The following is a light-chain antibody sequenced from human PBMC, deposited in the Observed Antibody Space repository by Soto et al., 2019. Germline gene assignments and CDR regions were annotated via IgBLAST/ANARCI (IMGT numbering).Light chain of an antibody. J-gene: IGKJ1*01. CDR1: QSVTSSY. Sequence: EIVLTQSPGTLSLSPGERATLSCRASQSVTSSYLAWYQHKPGQAPRLLIYGASNRATGIPDRFSGSGSGTDFTLTISRLEPEDFAVYYCQQYASSRTFGQGTKVDIK. CDR2: GAS. V-gene: IGKV3-20*01. CDR3: QQYASSRT.